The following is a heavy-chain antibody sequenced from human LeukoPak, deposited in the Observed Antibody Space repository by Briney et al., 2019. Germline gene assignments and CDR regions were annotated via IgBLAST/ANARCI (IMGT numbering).Heavy chain of an antibody. V-gene: IGHV4-59*01. CDR3: ARMSISSPIIDY. CDR2: IYYSGST. Sequence: SETLSLTCTVSGGSISSYYWTWIRQPPGKGLEWIGYIYYSGSTNYNPSLKSRVTISVDTAKNQFSLKLNSVTATDTAVYYCARMSISSPIIDYWGQGTLVTVSS. D-gene: IGHD3-3*02. J-gene: IGHJ4*02. CDR1: GGSISSYY.